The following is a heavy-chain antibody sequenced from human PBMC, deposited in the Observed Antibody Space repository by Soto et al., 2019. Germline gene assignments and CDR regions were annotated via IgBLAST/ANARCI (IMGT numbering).Heavy chain of an antibody. CDR3: ARGGSNDWQVAFDI. Sequence: QLQQWGAGLLKPSETLSLTCVVSGGSFSTYYYNWIRQSPGKGLEWIGEINHSGSNNYSPSLKSRVTMSLDTSKNQFSLKLTSVTAADTAVYYCARGGSNDWQVAFDIWDQGTMVTVSS. D-gene: IGHD3-9*01. J-gene: IGHJ3*02. V-gene: IGHV4-34*01. CDR2: INHSGSN. CDR1: GGSFSTYY.